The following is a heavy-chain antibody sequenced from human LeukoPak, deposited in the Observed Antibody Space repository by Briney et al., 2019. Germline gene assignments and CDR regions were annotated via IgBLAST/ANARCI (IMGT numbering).Heavy chain of an antibody. V-gene: IGHV3-30*18. D-gene: IGHD5-12*01. CDR3: AKERHSNGYGSYLDS. CDR2: VSRDGRNQ. Sequence: GGSLRLSCATSGFSFNNYGMFWVRQAPGAGLEWVAFVSRDGRNQHLADSVKGRFTISRDNSQNTKYLQTNTLRTEDTAIYYCAKERHSNGYGSYLDSWGQGTLVTVSS. CDR1: GFSFNNYG. J-gene: IGHJ4*02.